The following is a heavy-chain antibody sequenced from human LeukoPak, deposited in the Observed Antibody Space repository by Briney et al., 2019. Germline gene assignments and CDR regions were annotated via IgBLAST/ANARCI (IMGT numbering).Heavy chain of an antibody. Sequence: PSETLSLTCTVSGGSISSYYWSWIRQPPGKGLEWIGYIYYSGSTNYNPSLKGRVTISVDTSKNRFSLKLSSVTAADTAVYYCARVRRSGPFDYWGQGTLVTVSS. V-gene: IGHV4-59*01. CDR1: GGSISSYY. J-gene: IGHJ4*02. CDR3: ARVRRSGPFDY. CDR2: IYYSGST.